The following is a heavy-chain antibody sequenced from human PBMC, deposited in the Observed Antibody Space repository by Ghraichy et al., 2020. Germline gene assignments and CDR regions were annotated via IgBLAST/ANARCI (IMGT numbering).Heavy chain of an antibody. J-gene: IGHJ4*02. Sequence: GGSLRLSCVASGFSVSDNYMSWVRQAPGKGPEWVSIIFLAGTPYYADSVKGRFTISKDTSKNTVYLQMNSLRVEDTAVYYCVEGLRKGLFDHWGQGALVTVSS. CDR2: IFLAGTP. CDR1: GFSVSDNY. CDR3: VEGLRKGLFDH. D-gene: IGHD5/OR15-5a*01. V-gene: IGHV3-66*01.